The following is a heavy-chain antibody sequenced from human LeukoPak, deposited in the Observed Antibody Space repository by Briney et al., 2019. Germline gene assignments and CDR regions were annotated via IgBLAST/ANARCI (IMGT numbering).Heavy chain of an antibody. J-gene: IGHJ4*02. V-gene: IGHV7-4-1*02. CDR3: ARDSRYCSGGSCYFVADY. D-gene: IGHD2-15*01. CDR1: GYTFTDYY. CDR2: INTNTGNP. Sequence: ASVKVSCKASGYTFTDYYIHWVRQAPGQGLEWMGWINTNTGNPTYAQGFTGRFVFSLDTSVSTAYLQISSLKAEDTAVYYCARDSRYCSGGSCYFVADYWGQGTLVTVSS.